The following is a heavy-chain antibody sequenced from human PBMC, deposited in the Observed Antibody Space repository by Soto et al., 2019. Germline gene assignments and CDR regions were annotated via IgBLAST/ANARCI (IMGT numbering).Heavy chain of an antibody. CDR3: DGGGYPVDS. D-gene: IGHD3-22*01. CDR1: GGSISSGGYY. V-gene: IGHV4-31*03. J-gene: IGHJ5*01. Sequence: SETLSLTCTVSGGSISSGGYYWSWIRQHPGKGLEWIGYIYYSGSTYFNPSLKSRLTISVDTSKNQFSLQLSSVTAADTAVYYYDGGGYPVDSWGQGTLVTVSS. CDR2: IYYSGST.